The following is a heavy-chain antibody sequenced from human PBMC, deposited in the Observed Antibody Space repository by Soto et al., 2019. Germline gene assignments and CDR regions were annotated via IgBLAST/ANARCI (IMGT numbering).Heavy chain of an antibody. CDR3: ARGVSAGVDY. D-gene: IGHD1-26*01. J-gene: IGHJ4*02. V-gene: IGHV1-8*02. CDR1: GGTYSSYA. Sequence: GPSVKVSCKASGGTYSSYAISWVRQTAGQGLEWIGWMQPSSGRTGYAQKFQGRVTMTRDTSINTAYMELTTLTSDDTAFYYCARGVSAGVDYWGQGTLVTVSS. CDR2: MQPSSGRT.